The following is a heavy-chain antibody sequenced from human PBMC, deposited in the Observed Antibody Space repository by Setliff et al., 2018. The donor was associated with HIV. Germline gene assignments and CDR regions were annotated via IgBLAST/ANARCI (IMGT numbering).Heavy chain of an antibody. CDR3: ARDSSTSSGVVWFDP. CDR1: GFTFSSYS. J-gene: IGHJ5*02. Sequence: SCKASGFTFSSYSMNWVRQAPGKGLEWVSSISSSSSYIKYAQTVKGRFTISRDNAKNSLSLLMTSLRADDTAVYYCARDSSTSSGVVWFDPWGQGTLVTVSS. D-gene: IGHD2-2*01. CDR2: ISSSSSYI. V-gene: IGHV3-21*01.